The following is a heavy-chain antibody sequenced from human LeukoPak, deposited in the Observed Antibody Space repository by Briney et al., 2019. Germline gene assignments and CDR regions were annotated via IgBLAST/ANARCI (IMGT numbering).Heavy chain of an antibody. V-gene: IGHV4-31*03. CDR3: AREGLPNYGKDV. J-gene: IGHJ6*02. CDR2: IYYSGST. Sequence: PSQTLSLTCTVSGGSISSGGYYWSWIRQHPGKGLEWIGYIYYSGSTYYNPSLKSRVTISVDTSKNQFSLKLSSVTAADTAVYYCAREGLPNYGKDVWGQGTTVTVSS. CDR1: GGSISSGGYY.